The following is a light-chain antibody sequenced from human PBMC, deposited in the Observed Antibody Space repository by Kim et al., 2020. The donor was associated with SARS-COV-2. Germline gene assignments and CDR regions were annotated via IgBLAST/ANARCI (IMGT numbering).Light chain of an antibody. J-gene: IGLJ2*01. CDR3: AAWDDSLNGPV. Sequence: ELTQPPSASGTPGQRVSISCSGGSSNIGSNTVNWYKQLPGTAPNLLIFSSSQRPSGVPGRFSGSKSGTSASLAISGLQSEDEADYYCAAWDDSLNGPVFGGGTQLTVL. V-gene: IGLV1-44*01. CDR2: SSS. CDR1: SSNIGSNT.